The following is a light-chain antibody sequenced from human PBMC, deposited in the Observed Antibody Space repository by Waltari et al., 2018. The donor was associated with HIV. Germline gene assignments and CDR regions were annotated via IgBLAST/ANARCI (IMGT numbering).Light chain of an antibody. Sequence: SYDLTQPLSVSVALGQTARVTCGGNNIGTKDFDWYQQRPGQAPLLVIYKDKNRPSGIPEMFSGSKSRNTATLTITGAQAGDEAVYFCQVWHDSVFFGGGTNLTVL. CDR1: NIGTKD. J-gene: IGLJ2*01. CDR2: KDK. CDR3: QVWHDSVF. V-gene: IGLV3-9*01.